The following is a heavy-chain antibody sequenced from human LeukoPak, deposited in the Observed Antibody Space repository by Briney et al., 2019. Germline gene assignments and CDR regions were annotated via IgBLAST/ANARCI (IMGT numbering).Heavy chain of an antibody. J-gene: IGHJ6*03. CDR1: GFTFSNYW. CDR3: ARGPPWGEGYYYYYYMDV. D-gene: IGHD7-27*01. Sequence: PGGSLRLSCAASGFTFSNYWVHWVRQAPGKGLVWVSRINRDGSTTNYADSVKGRFTVSRDNAKNSLYLQMNSLRAEDTAVYYCARGPPWGEGYYYYYYMDVWGKGTTVTVSS. CDR2: INRDGSTT. V-gene: IGHV3-74*01.